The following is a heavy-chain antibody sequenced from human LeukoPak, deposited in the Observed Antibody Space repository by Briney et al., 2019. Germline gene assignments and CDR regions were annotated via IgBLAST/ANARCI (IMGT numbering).Heavy chain of an antibody. CDR3: ASYNWNYPLDDY. Sequence: PGGSLRLSCAASGFTLSSYWMSWVRQAPGKGLEWVANIKQDGSEKYYVDSVKGRFTISRDNAKNSLYLQMNSLRAEDTAVYYCASYNWNYPLDDYWGQGTLVTVSS. J-gene: IGHJ4*02. CDR1: GFTLSSYW. D-gene: IGHD1-7*01. V-gene: IGHV3-7*01. CDR2: IKQDGSEK.